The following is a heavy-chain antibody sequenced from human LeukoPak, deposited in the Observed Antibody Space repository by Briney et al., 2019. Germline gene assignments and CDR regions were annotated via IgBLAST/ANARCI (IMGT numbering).Heavy chain of an antibody. D-gene: IGHD1-26*01. CDR2: SSASNYI. CDR3: ARDPGSTQTLHDAFDI. J-gene: IGHJ3*02. Sequence: GGSLRLSCVASGFTFSSYYIHWVRQAPGKGLEWVSSSSASNYIYYADSLKGRFTISRDNAKNSLYLQMNSLRAEDTAVYYCARDPGSTQTLHDAFDIWGQGTMVTVSS. CDR1: GFTFSSYY. V-gene: IGHV3-21*01.